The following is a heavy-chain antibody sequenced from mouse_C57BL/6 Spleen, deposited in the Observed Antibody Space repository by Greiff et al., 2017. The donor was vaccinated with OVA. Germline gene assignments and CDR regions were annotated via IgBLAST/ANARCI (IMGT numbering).Heavy chain of an antibody. CDR2: INPGSGGT. Sequence: VQRVESGAELVRPGTSVKVSCKASGYAFTNYLIEWVKQRPGQGLEWIGVINPGSGGTNYNEKFKGKATLTADKSSSTAYMQLSSLTSEDSAVYFCARTIGGFAYWGQGTLVTVSA. CDR1: GYAFTNYL. V-gene: IGHV1-54*01. CDR3: ARTIGGFAY. J-gene: IGHJ3*01.